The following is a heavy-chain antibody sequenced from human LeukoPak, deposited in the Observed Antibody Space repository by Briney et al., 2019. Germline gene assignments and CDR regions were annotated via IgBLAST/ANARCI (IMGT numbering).Heavy chain of an antibody. D-gene: IGHD6-13*01. V-gene: IGHV4-59*12. J-gene: IGHJ4*02. CDR3: ARGRYSSSWYA. Sequence: PSETLSLTCTVSGGSISSYYWSWIRQPPGKGLEWIGYIYYSGSTYYNPSLKSRVTISVDTSKNQFSLKLSSVTAADTAVYYCARGRYSSSWYAWGQGTLVTVSS. CDR2: IYYSGST. CDR1: GGSISSYY.